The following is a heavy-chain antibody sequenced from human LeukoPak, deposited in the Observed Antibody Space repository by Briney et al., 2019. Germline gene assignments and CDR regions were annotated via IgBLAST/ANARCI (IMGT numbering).Heavy chain of an antibody. CDR3: AREPMRGGMTTVTTPGR. J-gene: IGHJ4*02. D-gene: IGHD4-17*01. CDR1: GISLPNYW. Sequence: SPGGSLRLSCAASGISLPNYWIHWVRQAPGKGLEWVSSISSSSSYIYYADSVKGRFTISRDNAKNSLYLQMNSLRAEDTAVYYCAREPMRGGMTTVTTPGRWGQGTLVTVSS. CDR2: ISSSSSYI. V-gene: IGHV3-21*01.